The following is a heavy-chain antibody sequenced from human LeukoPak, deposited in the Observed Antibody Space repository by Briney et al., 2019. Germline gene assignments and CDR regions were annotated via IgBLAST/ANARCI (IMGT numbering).Heavy chain of an antibody. D-gene: IGHD4-11*01. J-gene: IGHJ6*02. CDR1: DGSISSGDYY. V-gene: IGHV4-30-4*01. Sequence: SETLSLTCTVSDGSISSGDYYWSWIRQPPGKGLEWIGYIYYSGSTYYNPSLKSRVTISVDTSKNQFSLKLSSVTAADTAVYYCARQTTVTTSYYYYGMDVWGQGTTVTVSS. CDR2: IYYSGST. CDR3: ARQTTVTTSYYYYGMDV.